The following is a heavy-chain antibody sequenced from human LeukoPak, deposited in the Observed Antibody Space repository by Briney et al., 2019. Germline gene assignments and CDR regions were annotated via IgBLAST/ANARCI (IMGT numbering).Heavy chain of an antibody. CDR1: GDSVRSDSHY. D-gene: IGHD1-1*01. CDR3: ARGPLEKGGFDF. V-gene: IGHV4-39*07. J-gene: IGHJ4*02. CDR2: FSYSGTT. Sequence: SETLSLTCTVSGDSVRSDSHYWAWIRQPPGKGLEWIGSFSYSGTTYLNPSLKSRITVSVDTFTDQFSLKLNSMTAADTAVYFCARGPLEKGGFDFWGQGTLVAVST.